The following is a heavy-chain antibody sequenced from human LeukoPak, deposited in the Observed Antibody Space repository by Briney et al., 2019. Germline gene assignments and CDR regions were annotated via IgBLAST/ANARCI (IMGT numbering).Heavy chain of an antibody. D-gene: IGHD3-22*01. J-gene: IGHJ3*02. CDR2: IYSDGRT. Sequence: PGGSLRLSCAASGFTVSSNYLSWVRQAPGKGLEWVSVIYSDGRTYYADSVKGRFTISRDNSKNTLYLQMNSLRAEDTAVYYCARDYYYDSSGYYFDAFDIWGQGTMVTVSS. CDR3: ARDYYYDSSGYYFDAFDI. CDR1: GFTVSSNY. V-gene: IGHV3-53*01.